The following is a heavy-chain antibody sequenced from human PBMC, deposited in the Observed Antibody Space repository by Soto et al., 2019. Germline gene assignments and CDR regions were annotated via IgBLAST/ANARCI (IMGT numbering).Heavy chain of an antibody. Sequence: SETLSLTCAVYGGSFHGYYWTWIRQPPGKGLEWIGEINHSGSVNYNPTFKSRVSISLDTSKNQFSLNLSSVTASDTAVHYCARVEGGSAGAGVVAYWGQGTLVTVSS. CDR1: GGSFHGYY. V-gene: IGHV4-34*01. CDR3: ARVEGGSAGAGVVAY. J-gene: IGHJ4*02. CDR2: INHSGSV. D-gene: IGHD1-26*01.